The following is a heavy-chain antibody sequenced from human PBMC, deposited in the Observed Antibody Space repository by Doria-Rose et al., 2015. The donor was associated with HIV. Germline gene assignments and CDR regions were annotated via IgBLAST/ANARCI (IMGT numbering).Heavy chain of an antibody. CDR3: ARVLSGTYDY. V-gene: IGHV4-59*01. CDR1: GGSISHYY. CDR2: IFHTWST. Sequence: QVQLQESGPGLVKPSETLSLTCSVSGGSISHYYWSWIRQPPGHGLAYIGDIFHTWSTNYSTSLKSRVSISIDTSKNKFSLRLSSATAADTAVYYCARVLSGTYDYWGQGTLVTVSA. D-gene: IGHD1-26*01. J-gene: IGHJ4*02.